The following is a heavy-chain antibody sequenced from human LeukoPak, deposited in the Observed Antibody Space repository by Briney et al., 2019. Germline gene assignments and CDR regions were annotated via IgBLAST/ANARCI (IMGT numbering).Heavy chain of an antibody. Sequence: GGSLRLSCAASGFTFSSYSMNWVRQAPGKGLEWVANIRQDGTEIYYVDSVKGRFTISRDNAKNSLYLQMNSLRADDTAVYYCARCSSRRSASDYWGQGTLVTVSS. V-gene: IGHV3-7*01. CDR2: IRQDGTEI. D-gene: IGHD3-10*02. J-gene: IGHJ4*02. CDR1: GFTFSSYS. CDR3: ARCSSRRSASDY.